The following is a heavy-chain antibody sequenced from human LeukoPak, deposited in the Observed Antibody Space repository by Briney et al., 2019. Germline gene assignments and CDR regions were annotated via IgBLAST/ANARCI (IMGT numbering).Heavy chain of an antibody. Sequence: ASVKVSWKASGYTFSSYNINWVRQATGQGLEWMGWMNANSGNTGYAQKFQGRVSMTSNTSISTAYMELSSLRSDDMAVYYCTRGLRREQQLLRAFDDWGQGTLVTVSS. CDR3: TRGLRREQQLLRAFDD. CDR1: GYTFSSYN. D-gene: IGHD6-13*01. CDR2: MNANSGNT. J-gene: IGHJ4*02. V-gene: IGHV1-8*01.